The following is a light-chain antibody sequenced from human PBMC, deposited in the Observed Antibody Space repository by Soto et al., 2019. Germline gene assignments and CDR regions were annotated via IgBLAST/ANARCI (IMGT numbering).Light chain of an antibody. CDR1: SSNIGSNY. J-gene: IGLJ7*01. V-gene: IGLV1-47*01. CDR3: AAWDDSLSGLWV. Sequence: QSVLTQPTSASGTPGQRVTISCSGSSSNIGSNYVYWYQQLPGTAPKLLIYRNNQRPLGVPDRFSGSKSGTSASLAISGLRSEDEADYYCAAWDDSLSGLWVFGGGTQLTVL. CDR2: RNN.